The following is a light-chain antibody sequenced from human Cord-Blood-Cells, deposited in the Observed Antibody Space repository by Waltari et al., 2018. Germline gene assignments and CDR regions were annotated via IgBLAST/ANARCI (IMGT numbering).Light chain of an antibody. Sequence: DIQMTQSPSSLSASVGERVTITCQASQDISNYLNLYQQKPGKAPKLLIYDASNLETGVPSRFSGSGSGTDFTFTISSLQPEDIATYYCQQYEPRSLRTPPLTVGGGTKVEIK. CDR3: QQYEPRSLRTPPLT. CDR1: QDISNY. V-gene: IGKV1-33*01. CDR2: DAS. J-gene: IGKJ4*01.